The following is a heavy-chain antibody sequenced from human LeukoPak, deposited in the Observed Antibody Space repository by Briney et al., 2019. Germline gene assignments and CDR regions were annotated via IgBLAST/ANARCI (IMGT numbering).Heavy chain of an antibody. CDR3: ASHSSGYYYYFDY. J-gene: IGHJ4*02. Sequence: PGGSLRLSCAASGFTFSSYGMHWVRQAPGKGLEWVAVISYDGSNKYYADSVKGRFTISRDNSKNTLYLQMNSLRAEDTAVYYCASHSSGYYYYFDYWGQGTLVTVSS. D-gene: IGHD3-22*01. CDR1: GFTFSSYG. V-gene: IGHV3-30*03. CDR2: ISYDGSNK.